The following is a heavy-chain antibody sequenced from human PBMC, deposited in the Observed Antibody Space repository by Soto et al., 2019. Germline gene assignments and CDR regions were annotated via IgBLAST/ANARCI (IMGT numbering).Heavy chain of an antibody. J-gene: IGHJ6*02. V-gene: IGHV4-31*03. Sequence: SDNLPLTSTVSRCSISSGAYYWSWIRQHPGTGLEWIGYIYYSGSTYYNPSLKSRVTISVDTAKNQFSLKLSSVTAADTAVYYCARDPSNYQWVAGYPSYCGMYVCSQ. CDR3: ARDPSNYQWVAGYPSYCGMYV. CDR2: IYYSGST. D-gene: IGHD6-19*01. CDR1: RCSISSGAYY.